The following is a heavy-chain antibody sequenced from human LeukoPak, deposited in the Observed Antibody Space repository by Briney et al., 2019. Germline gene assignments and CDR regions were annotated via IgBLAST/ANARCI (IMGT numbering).Heavy chain of an antibody. V-gene: IGHV1-18*01. Sequence: ASVKVSCKASGYTFTSYGISWVRQAPGQGLEWMGWISAYNGNTNYAQKLQGRVTMTTDTSTSTAYMELRSLRSDDTAVYYCARARYYYDSSGYEGKPGAFDIWGQGTTVTVSS. J-gene: IGHJ3*02. CDR1: GYTFTSYG. D-gene: IGHD3-22*01. CDR3: ARARYYYDSSGYEGKPGAFDI. CDR2: ISAYNGNT.